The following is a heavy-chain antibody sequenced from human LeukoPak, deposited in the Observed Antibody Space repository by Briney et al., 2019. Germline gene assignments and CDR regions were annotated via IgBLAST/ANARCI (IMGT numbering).Heavy chain of an antibody. V-gene: IGHV3-21*01. D-gene: IGHD5-12*01. CDR2: ISSSSSYI. J-gene: IGHJ4*02. CDR3: ASLSGYAWVFDY. Sequence: GSLRLSCAASGFTLSSYSMNWVRQAPGKGLEWVSSISSSSSYIYYADSVKGRFTISRDNAKNSLYLQMNSLRAEDTAVYYCASLSGYAWVFDYWGQGTLVTVSS. CDR1: GFTLSSYS.